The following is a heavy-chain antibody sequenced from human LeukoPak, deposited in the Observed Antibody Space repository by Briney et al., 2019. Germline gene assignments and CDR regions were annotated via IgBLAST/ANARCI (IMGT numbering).Heavy chain of an antibody. CDR3: AIWISGNY. Sequence: HGASLRLSCADSQFTFNGSWMNWVRQAPGKGLEWVANMDPTGSQKRYVDSVKGRFTISKDNPGASLYLDMHSLRAEDTAIYYCAIWISGNYWGQGTLVTVSP. V-gene: IGHV3-7*01. CDR2: MDPTGSQK. D-gene: IGHD2-2*03. CDR1: QFTFNGSW. J-gene: IGHJ4*02.